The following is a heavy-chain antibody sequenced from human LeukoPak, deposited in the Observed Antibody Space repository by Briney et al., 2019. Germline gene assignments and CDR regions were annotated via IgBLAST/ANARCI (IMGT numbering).Heavy chain of an antibody. D-gene: IGHD6-25*01. CDR1: GSTFSNYW. Sequence: PGGSLRLSCAASGSTFSNYWMHWVRQAPGKGLEWVANIKQDGNAKYYVDSVKGRFTISRDNAKNSLHLQMTSLRAEDTAVYYCVRGPHIAATSYWGQGTLVTVSS. CDR3: VRGPHIAATSY. CDR2: IKQDGNAK. V-gene: IGHV3-7*01. J-gene: IGHJ4*02.